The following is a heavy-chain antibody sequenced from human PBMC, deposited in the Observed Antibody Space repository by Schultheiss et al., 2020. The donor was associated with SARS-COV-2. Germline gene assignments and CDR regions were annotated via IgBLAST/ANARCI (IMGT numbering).Heavy chain of an antibody. Sequence: GESLKISCAASGFTFSSYAMHWVRQAPGKGLEYVSAISSNGGSTYYANSVKGRFTISRDNSKNTLYLQMGSLRAEDMAVYYCATLKPRYCSSTSCPTPWGQGTLVTVSS. J-gene: IGHJ5*02. CDR3: ATLKPRYCSSTSCPTP. CDR1: GFTFSSYA. D-gene: IGHD2-2*01. CDR2: ISSNGGST. V-gene: IGHV3-64*01.